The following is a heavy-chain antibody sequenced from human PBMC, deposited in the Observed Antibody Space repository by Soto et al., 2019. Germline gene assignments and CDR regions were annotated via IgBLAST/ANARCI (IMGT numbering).Heavy chain of an antibody. V-gene: IGHV1-69*02. J-gene: IGHJ6*02. CDR1: GGTFSSYT. CDR3: ARGGLEGFGELFYGMDV. CDR2: IIPILGIA. Sequence: QVQLVQSGAEVKKPGSSVKVSCKASGGTFSSYTISWVRQAPGQGLEWMGRIIPILGIANYAQKFQGRVTITADKSTSTAYMELSSLRSEDTAVYYCARGGLEGFGELFYGMDVWGQGTTFTVSS. D-gene: IGHD3-10*01.